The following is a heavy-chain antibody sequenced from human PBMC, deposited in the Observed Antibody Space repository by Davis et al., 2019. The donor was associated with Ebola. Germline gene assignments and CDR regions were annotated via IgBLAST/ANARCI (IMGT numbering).Heavy chain of an antibody. Sequence: GGSLRLSCVASGFTFTSYSMSWVRQAPGKGLEWVSSISSDSRDIYYADSVKGRFTIPRDTAKNSLYLQVNNLRAEDTAIYYCAREDVIVVAAKPHYYSGIDVWGQGTTVTVSS. J-gene: IGHJ6*02. D-gene: IGHD2-15*01. CDR1: GFTFTSYS. CDR3: AREDVIVVAAKPHYYSGIDV. V-gene: IGHV3-21*01. CDR2: ISSDSRDI.